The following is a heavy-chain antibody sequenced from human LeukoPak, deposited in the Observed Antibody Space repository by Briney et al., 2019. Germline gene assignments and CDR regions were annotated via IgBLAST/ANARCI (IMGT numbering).Heavy chain of an antibody. CDR2: IIHSGSP. CDR3: PRGPRTWYYY. D-gene: IGHD6-13*01. V-gene: IGHV4-34*01. CDR1: AGSFSGYY. Sequence: PSETLSLTCAVYAGSFSGYYWSWIRQPPGDGLEWIGEIIHSGSPNNNPSLKRRVTISIDTPKNQFSLKLSSVAAADPPLFYFPRGPRTWYYYWGQGTLVTVSS. J-gene: IGHJ4*02.